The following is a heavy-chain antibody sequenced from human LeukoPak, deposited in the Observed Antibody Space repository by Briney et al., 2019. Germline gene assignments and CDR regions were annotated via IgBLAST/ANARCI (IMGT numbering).Heavy chain of an antibody. CDR3: ARDLIAVAGTYNWFDP. D-gene: IGHD6-19*01. CDR2: INPNSGGT. V-gene: IGHV1-2*02. CDR1: GYTFTGYY. J-gene: IGHJ5*02. Sequence: ASVKVSCKASGYTFTGYYMHWVRQAPGQGLEWMGWINPNSGGTNYAQKLQGRVTMTRDTSISTAYMELSRLRSDDTAVYYCARDLIAVAGTYNWFDPWGQGTLVTVSS.